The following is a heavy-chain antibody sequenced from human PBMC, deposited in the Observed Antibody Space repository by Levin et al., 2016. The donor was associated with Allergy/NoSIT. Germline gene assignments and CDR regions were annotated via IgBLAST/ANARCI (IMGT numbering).Heavy chain of an antibody. D-gene: IGHD6-19*01. V-gene: IGHV3-23*01. CDR3: AKDRLQYSSGWSSNSGSYYFDY. J-gene: IGHJ4*02. CDR2: ISGSGGST. Sequence: GGSLRLSCAASGFTFSSYAMSWVRQAPGKGLEWVSAISGSGGSTYYADSVKGRFTISRDNSKNTLYLQMNSLRAEDTAVYYCAKDRLQYSSGWSSNSGSYYFDYWGQGTLVTVSS. CDR1: GFTFSSYA.